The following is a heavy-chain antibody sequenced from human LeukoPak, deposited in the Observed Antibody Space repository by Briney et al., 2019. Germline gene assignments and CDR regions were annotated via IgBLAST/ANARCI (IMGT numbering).Heavy chain of an antibody. J-gene: IGHJ5*02. D-gene: IGHD6-13*01. V-gene: IGHV1-18*01. CDR1: GYTFTSYG. Sequence: GASVKVSCKASGYTFTSYGISWVRQAPGQGRERMGWISAYNGNTNYAQKLQGRVTMTTDTSTSTAYMELRSLRSDDTAVYYCARDKYSSSWLYNWFDPWGQGTLVTVSS. CDR3: ARDKYSSSWLYNWFDP. CDR2: ISAYNGNT.